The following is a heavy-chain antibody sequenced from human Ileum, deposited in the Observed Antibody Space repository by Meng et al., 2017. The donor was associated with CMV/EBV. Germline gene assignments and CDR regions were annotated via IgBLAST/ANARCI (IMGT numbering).Heavy chain of an antibody. J-gene: IGHJ4*02. D-gene: IGHD6-13*01. Sequence: GTFSSYAISWGRQAPGQGLEWMGGIIPIFGTANYAQKFQGRVTITTDESTSTAYMELSSLRSEDTAVYYCARGGIAAAGTGSRFDYWGQRTLVTVSS. CDR2: IIPIFGTA. V-gene: IGHV1-69*05. CDR3: ARGGIAAAGTGSRFDY. CDR1: GTFSSYA.